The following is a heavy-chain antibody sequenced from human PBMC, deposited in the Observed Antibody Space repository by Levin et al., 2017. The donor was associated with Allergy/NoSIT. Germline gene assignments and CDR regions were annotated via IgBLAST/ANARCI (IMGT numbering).Heavy chain of an antibody. CDR3: ASWAMYHYDRSAFDYFYYAMDV. J-gene: IGHJ6*02. D-gene: IGHD3-22*01. V-gene: IGHV3-21*01. CDR1: GILFSSYD. Sequence: GEPLKISCAASGILFSSYDMNWVRQALGKGLEWVSSISAGGNYIYYADSVKGRFTISRDNAKNSLFLQMNRLRAQDTAVYYCASWAMYHYDRSAFDYFYYAMDVWGQGTTVTVSS. CDR2: ISAGGNYI.